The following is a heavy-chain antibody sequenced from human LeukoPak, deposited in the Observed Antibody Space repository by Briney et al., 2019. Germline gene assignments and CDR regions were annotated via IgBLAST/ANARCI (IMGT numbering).Heavy chain of an antibody. CDR1: GYTFTGYY. J-gene: IGHJ4*02. CDR2: INPNSAGT. CDR3: ARDLDHYYDSSRHFDY. Sequence: ASVKVSCKASGYTFTGYYMHWVRQAPGQGLEWLGRINPNSAGTNYAQKFQGRVTMTRDTAISTAYMELSRLRSDDTAVYYCARDLDHYYDSSRHFDYWGQGTLVTVSS. D-gene: IGHD3-22*01. V-gene: IGHV1-2*06.